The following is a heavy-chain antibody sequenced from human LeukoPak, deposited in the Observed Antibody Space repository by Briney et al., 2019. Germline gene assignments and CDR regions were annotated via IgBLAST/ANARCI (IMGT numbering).Heavy chain of an antibody. Sequence: SQTLSLTCTVSGGSISSGSYYWSWIRQPAGKGLESIGRIYTSGSSNYNPSLKSRVTISVDTSKNQFSLKLSSVTAADTAVYYCARAIRYDSNGYYFSPEEYFQHWGQGTLVTVSS. CDR2: IYTSGSS. CDR1: GGSISSGSYY. CDR3: ARAIRYDSNGYYFSPEEYFQH. J-gene: IGHJ1*01. D-gene: IGHD3-22*01. V-gene: IGHV4-61*02.